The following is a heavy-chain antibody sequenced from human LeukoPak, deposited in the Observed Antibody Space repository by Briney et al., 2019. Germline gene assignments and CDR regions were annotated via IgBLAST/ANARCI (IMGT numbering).Heavy chain of an antibody. Sequence: PGGSLRLSCAASGFTFSSYNMNWVRQAPGKGLEWVAVISYDGSNKYYADSVKGRFTISRDNSKNTLYLQMNSLRAEDTAVYYCACVPSYGMDVWGQGTTVTVSS. V-gene: IGHV3-30-3*01. J-gene: IGHJ6*02. D-gene: IGHD5/OR15-5a*01. CDR3: ACVPSYGMDV. CDR1: GFTFSSYN. CDR2: ISYDGSNK.